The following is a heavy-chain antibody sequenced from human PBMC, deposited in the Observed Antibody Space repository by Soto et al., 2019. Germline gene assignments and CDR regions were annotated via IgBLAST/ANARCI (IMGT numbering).Heavy chain of an antibody. CDR3: AKDLDYGDYYDAFDI. J-gene: IGHJ3*02. CDR1: GFTFSSYA. D-gene: IGHD4-17*01. Sequence: GGSLRLSCAASGFTFSSYAMSWVRQAPGKGLEWVSAISGNGGSTYYADSVKGRFTISRDNSKNTLYLQMNSLRAEDTAVYYCAKDLDYGDYYDAFDIWGQGTMVTVSS. V-gene: IGHV3-23*01. CDR2: ISGNGGST.